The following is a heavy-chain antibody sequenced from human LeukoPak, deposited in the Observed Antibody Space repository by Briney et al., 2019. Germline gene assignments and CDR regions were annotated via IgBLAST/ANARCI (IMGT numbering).Heavy chain of an antibody. Sequence: GGSLRLSCAASGFTFSSYAVSWVRQAPGKGLGCVSIIGGSGGPTYYADSVKGRFTISRDNSENTLFLQMNSLRAEDTALYYCSKNGLVATTYYFDSWGQGTLVAVSS. CDR3: SKNGLVATTYYFDS. D-gene: IGHD5-12*01. V-gene: IGHV3-23*01. CDR1: GFTFSSYA. CDR2: IGGSGGPT. J-gene: IGHJ4*02.